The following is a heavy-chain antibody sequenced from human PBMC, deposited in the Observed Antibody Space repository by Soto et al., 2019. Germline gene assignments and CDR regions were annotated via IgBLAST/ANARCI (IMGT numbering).Heavy chain of an antibody. CDR3: ARFDYGDYGDWFDP. CDR1: GGTFSSYT. V-gene: IGHV1-69*02. Sequence: QVQRVQSGAEVKKPGSSVKVSCKASGGTFSSYTISWVRQAPGQGLEWMGRIIPILGIANYAQKFQGRVTITAGKSTSTAYMELSSLRSEDTAVYYCARFDYGDYGDWFDPWGQGTLVTVSS. D-gene: IGHD4-17*01. CDR2: IIPILGIA. J-gene: IGHJ5*02.